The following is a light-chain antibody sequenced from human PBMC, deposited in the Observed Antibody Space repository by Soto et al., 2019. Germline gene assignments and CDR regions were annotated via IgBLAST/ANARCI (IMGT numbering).Light chain of an antibody. Sequence: EIVITQSPATLSVSPGERATLSCRASQTVGSVYLAWYQQKPGQAPRLLIHGASNRASGIPDRFSGSGSGTDFTLTISRLEPEDFAVYYCQPYGSSPRTVGQGTKVEIK. CDR3: QPYGSSPRT. CDR2: GAS. CDR1: QTVGSVY. V-gene: IGKV3-20*01. J-gene: IGKJ1*01.